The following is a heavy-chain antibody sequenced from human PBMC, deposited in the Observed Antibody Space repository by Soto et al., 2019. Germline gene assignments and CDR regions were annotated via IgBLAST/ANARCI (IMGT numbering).Heavy chain of an antibody. D-gene: IGHD4-4*01. J-gene: IGHJ5*02. CDR1: GGSISSGDYY. CDR3: ARAHSNYGQENWFDP. CDR2: IYYSGST. V-gene: IGHV4-30-4*01. Sequence: PSETLSLTCTVSGGSISSGDYYWSWIRQPPGKGLEWIGYIYYSGSTYYNPSLKSRVTISVDTSKNQFSLKLSSVTAADTAVYYCARAHSNYGQENWFDPRGQGTLVTVSS.